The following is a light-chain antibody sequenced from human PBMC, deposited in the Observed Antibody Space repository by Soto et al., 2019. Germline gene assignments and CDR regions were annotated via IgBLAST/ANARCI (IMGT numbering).Light chain of an antibody. J-gene: IGKJ2*01. V-gene: IGKV3-11*01. Sequence: IVLTQSPGTLSLSPGESATLSCRASQNVDNSLAWYQQKPGQPPTLVIFRASKRATGIPAKFSGSGSGTDFTLTISSLGPEDSAVYYCQHRRTWPYTFGQGTKLEIK. CDR1: QNVDNS. CDR2: RAS. CDR3: QHRRTWPYT.